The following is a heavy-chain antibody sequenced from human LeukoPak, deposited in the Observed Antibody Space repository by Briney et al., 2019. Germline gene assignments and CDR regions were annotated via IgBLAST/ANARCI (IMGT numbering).Heavy chain of an antibody. CDR3: ARGITISSNYYMGV. J-gene: IGHJ6*03. CDR1: GYAISNAYY. D-gene: IGHD2-2*01. CDR2: IYHNGYT. V-gene: IGHV4-38-2*01. Sequence: PSETLSLTCAVSGYAISNAYYWVWIRQPPGKGLEWIGSIYHNGYTYYNPSLTSRVAISLDTSKNQFSLRLSSVTAADTAVFYCARGITISSNYYMGVWGTGTTVTVSS.